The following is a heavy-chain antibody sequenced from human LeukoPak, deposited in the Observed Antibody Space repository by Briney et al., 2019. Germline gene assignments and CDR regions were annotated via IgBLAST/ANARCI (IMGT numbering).Heavy chain of an antibody. CDR1: GFTFSNYV. CDR3: ATEGWASSSWYGAHDY. Sequence: PGGSLRLSCAASGFTFSNYVMSWVRQAPGKGLEWVSSISSSSSYIYYADSVKGRFTISRDNAKNSLYLQMNSLRAEDTAVYCCATEGWASSSWYGAHDYWGQGTLVTVSS. D-gene: IGHD6-13*01. J-gene: IGHJ4*02. V-gene: IGHV3-21*01. CDR2: ISSSSSYI.